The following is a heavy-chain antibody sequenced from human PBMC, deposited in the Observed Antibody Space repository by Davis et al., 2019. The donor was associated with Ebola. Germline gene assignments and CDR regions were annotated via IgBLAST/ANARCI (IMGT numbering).Heavy chain of an antibody. CDR1: GYTFTGYY. D-gene: IGHD3-3*01. J-gene: IGHJ4*02. CDR3: ARDLKDRYYDFWSGYFPYYFDY. Sequence: ASVKVSCKASGYTFTGYYMHWVRQAPGQGLEWMGWINPNSGGTNYAQKFQGWVTMTRDTSISTAYMELSRLRSDDTAVYYCARDLKDRYYDFWSGYFPYYFDYWGQGTLVTVSS. CDR2: INPNSGGT. V-gene: IGHV1-2*04.